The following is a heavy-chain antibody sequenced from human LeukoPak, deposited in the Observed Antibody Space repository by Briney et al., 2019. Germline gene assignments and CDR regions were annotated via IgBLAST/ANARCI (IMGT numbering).Heavy chain of an antibody. CDR1: GGSFSGYY. CDR2: INHSGCT. CDR3: ARVGIAAAGTHEIDY. V-gene: IGHV4-34*01. Sequence: SETLSLTCAVYGGSFSGYYWSWIRQPPGKGLEWIGEINHSGCTNYNPSLKSRVTISVDTSKNQFSLKLSSVTAADTAVYYCARVGIAAAGTHEIDYWGQGTLVTVSS. D-gene: IGHD6-13*01. J-gene: IGHJ4*02.